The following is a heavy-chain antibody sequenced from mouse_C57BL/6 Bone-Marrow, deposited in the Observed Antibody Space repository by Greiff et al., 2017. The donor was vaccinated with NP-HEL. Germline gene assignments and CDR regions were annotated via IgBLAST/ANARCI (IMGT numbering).Heavy chain of an antibody. CDR1: GYTFTSYG. CDR3: ARWRYGDLYYAMDY. J-gene: IGHJ4*01. V-gene: IGHV1-81*01. Sequence: QVQLQQSGAELARPGASVKLSCTASGYTFTSYGISWVQQRTGQGLEWIGEIYPRSGNTYYNEKFKGKATLTADKSSSTAYMELRSLTSEDSAVYFCARWRYGDLYYAMDYWGQGTSVTVSS. CDR2: IYPRSGNT. D-gene: IGHD2-13*01.